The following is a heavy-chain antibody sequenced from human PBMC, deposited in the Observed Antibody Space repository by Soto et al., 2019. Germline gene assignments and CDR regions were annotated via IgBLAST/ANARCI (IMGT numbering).Heavy chain of an antibody. D-gene: IGHD1-1*01. CDR3: ARFGYNCGSDY. CDR1: GYTFTSYY. Sequence: ASVKVSCKASGYTFTSYYLHWVRQAPGQGLEWMGLINPSGGSTTYTQKFQGRVTMTRDTSTSTVYMELSSLRSEDTAVYYCARFGYNCGSDYWGQGTLVTVSS. V-gene: IGHV1-46*01. CDR2: INPSGGST. J-gene: IGHJ4*02.